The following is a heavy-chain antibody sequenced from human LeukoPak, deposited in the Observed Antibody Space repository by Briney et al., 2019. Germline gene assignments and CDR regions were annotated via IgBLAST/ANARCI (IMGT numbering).Heavy chain of an antibody. D-gene: IGHD2-2*01. CDR2: INTYTGNP. J-gene: IGHJ4*02. Sequence: ASVKVSCKASGYTFTSYAMIWVRQAPGQGLEWMGWINTYTGNPTYAQGLTGRFVFSLDTSVSTAYLQISSLKAEDTAAYYCARGYCSSPSCYGGSYWGQGTLVTVSS. CDR3: ARGYCSSPSCYGGSY. V-gene: IGHV7-4-1*02. CDR1: GYTFTSYA.